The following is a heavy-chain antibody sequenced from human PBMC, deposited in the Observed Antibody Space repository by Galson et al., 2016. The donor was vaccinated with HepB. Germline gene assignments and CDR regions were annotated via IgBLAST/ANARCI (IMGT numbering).Heavy chain of an antibody. CDR3: GRELGS. D-gene: IGHD3-16*01. CDR2: IYTTGST. V-gene: IGHV4-61*02. Sequence: TLSLTCIVSGDSIISDSYHYWSWIRQPVGKGLEWVGLIYTTGSTSYNPALKSRLTMSLDTSKNQFSLELGSVTAADTARYYCGRELGSWGQGTLVTV. J-gene: IGHJ4*02. CDR1: GDSIISDSYHY.